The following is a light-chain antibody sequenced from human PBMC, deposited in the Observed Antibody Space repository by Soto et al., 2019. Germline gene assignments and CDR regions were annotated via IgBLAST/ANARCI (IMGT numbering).Light chain of an antibody. V-gene: IGKV3-20*01. CDR2: GAS. Sequence: VLTRSPGTLSLSPGERATLSCRASQSVSSSYLAWYQQKPGQAPRLLIYGASSRATGIPDRFSGSGSGTDFTLTISRLEPEDFAVYYCQQYGSSPPITFGQGTRLEIK. CDR3: QQYGSSPPIT. J-gene: IGKJ5*01. CDR1: QSVSSSY.